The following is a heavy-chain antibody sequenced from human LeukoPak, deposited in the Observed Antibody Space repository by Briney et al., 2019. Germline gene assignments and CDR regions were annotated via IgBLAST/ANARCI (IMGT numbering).Heavy chain of an antibody. Sequence: PGGSLRLSCAASGFTFSSYGMHWVRQAPGKGLEWVAFIRYDGSNKYYADSVKGRFTISRDNSKNTLYLQMNSLRAEDTAVYYCAKDPSIAARLGPNWFDPWGQGTLVTVSS. CDR3: AKDPSIAARLGPNWFDP. V-gene: IGHV3-30*02. D-gene: IGHD6-6*01. CDR1: GFTFSSYG. J-gene: IGHJ5*02. CDR2: IRYDGSNK.